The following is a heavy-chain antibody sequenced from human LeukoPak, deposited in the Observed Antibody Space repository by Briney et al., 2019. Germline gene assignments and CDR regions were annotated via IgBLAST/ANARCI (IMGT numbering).Heavy chain of an antibody. CDR2: IYYSGST. Sequence: SETLSLTCTVSGGSISSYYWSWIRQPPGKGLEWIGYIYYSGSTNYNPSLKSRVTISVDTSKNQFSLKLSSVTAADTAVYYCARGGGYSSGWYLMGYYYGMDVWGQGTTVTVSS. J-gene: IGHJ6*02. CDR3: ARGGGYSSGWYLMGYYYGMDV. CDR1: GGSISSYY. V-gene: IGHV4-59*01. D-gene: IGHD6-19*01.